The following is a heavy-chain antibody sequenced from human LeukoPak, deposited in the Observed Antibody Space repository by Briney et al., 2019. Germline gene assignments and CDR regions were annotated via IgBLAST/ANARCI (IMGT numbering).Heavy chain of an antibody. V-gene: IGHV4-59*01. Sequence: SETLSLTFTVSGGSISSYYWSWIRQPPGKGLEWIGYIYYSGSTNYNPSLKSRVTISVDTSKNQFSLKLSSVTAADTAVYYCARGWRSSGWFNYWGQGTLVTVSS. CDR2: IYYSGST. J-gene: IGHJ4*02. CDR3: ARGWRSSGWFNY. CDR1: GGSISSYY. D-gene: IGHD6-19*01.